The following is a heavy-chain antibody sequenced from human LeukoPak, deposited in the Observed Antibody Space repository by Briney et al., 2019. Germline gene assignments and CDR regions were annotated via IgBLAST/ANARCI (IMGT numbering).Heavy chain of an antibody. CDR3: ARASSGYDWNY. J-gene: IGHJ4*02. D-gene: IGHD5-12*01. V-gene: IGHV4-34*01. CDR2: INHSGST. Sequence: PSETLSLTCAVYGGXFSGYYCSWIRQPPGKGLEWIGEINHSGSTNYNPSLKSRVTISVDTSKNQFSLKLSSVTAADTAAYYCARASSGYDWNYWGQGTLVTVSS. CDR1: GGXFSGYY.